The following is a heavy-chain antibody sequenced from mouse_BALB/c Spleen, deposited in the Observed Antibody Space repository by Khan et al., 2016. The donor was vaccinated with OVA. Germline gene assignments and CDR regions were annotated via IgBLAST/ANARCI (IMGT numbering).Heavy chain of an antibody. J-gene: IGHJ4*01. CDR1: GYAFSSYW. CDR2: IYPGDGDT. V-gene: IGHV1-80*01. CDR3: ARKGEWGHAMDY. Sequence: VQLQESGAELVRPGSSVKISCKASGYAFSSYWMNWVKPRPGQGLEWIGQIYPGDGDTNYNGKFKGKATLTADKSSSTAYMQLSSLTSEDAAVYFGARKGEWGHAMDYWGQGTSVTVSS.